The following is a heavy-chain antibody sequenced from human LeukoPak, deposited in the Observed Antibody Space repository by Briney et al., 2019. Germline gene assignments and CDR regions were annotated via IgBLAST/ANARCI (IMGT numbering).Heavy chain of an antibody. V-gene: IGHV4-39*01. J-gene: IGHJ4*02. CDR1: GGSISSRSYY. Sequence: SETLSLTYTVSGGSISSRSYYWGWIRQPPGKGLEWIGSIYYSGSTYYNPALKNRVTISVDTPKNQFSLKLSSVTAADTAVYYCARRHYYDSSGYYYYWGQGTLVTVSS. CDR2: IYYSGST. CDR3: ARRHYYDSSGYYYY. D-gene: IGHD3-22*01.